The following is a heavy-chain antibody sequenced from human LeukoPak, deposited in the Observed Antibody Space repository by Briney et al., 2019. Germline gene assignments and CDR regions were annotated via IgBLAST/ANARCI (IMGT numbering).Heavy chain of an antibody. CDR1: GVSISSSNSY. D-gene: IGHD3-16*01. Sequence: SETLSLTCTVSGVSISSSNSYWGWIRQPPGKGLEWIGSIYYSGNTYYNASLKSQVSISIDTSKNQFSLKLSSVTAADTAVYYCRVGLGYFDYWGQGTLVAVSS. V-gene: IGHV4-39*07. CDR3: RVGLGYFDY. J-gene: IGHJ4*02. CDR2: IYYSGNT.